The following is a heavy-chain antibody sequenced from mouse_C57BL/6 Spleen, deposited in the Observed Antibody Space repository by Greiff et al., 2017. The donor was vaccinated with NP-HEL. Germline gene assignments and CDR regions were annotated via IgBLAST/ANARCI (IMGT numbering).Heavy chain of an antibody. V-gene: IGHV1-82*01. J-gene: IGHJ2*01. CDR2: IYPGDGDT. Sequence: QVQLQQSGPELVKPGASVKISCKASGYAFSSSWMNWVKQRPGKGLEWIGRIYPGDGDTNYNGKFKGKATLTADKSSSTAYMQLSSLTSEDSAVYFCARSDYGKGGYYFDYWGQGTTLTVSS. CDR3: ARSDYGKGGYYFDY. CDR1: GYAFSSSW. D-gene: IGHD2-1*01.